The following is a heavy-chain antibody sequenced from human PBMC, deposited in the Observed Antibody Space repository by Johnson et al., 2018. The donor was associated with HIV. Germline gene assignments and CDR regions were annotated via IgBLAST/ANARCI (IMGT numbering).Heavy chain of an antibody. J-gene: IGHJ3*02. V-gene: IGHV3-20*04. CDR1: GFTVSSNY. Sequence: VQLVESGGGLVQPGGSLRLSCAASGFTVSSNYMSWVRQAPGKGLEWVSGINWNGGSTGYADSVKGRFTISRDNAKNSLYLQMNSLRAEDTALYYCAREGLITMNAFDIWGQGTMVTVSS. CDR3: AREGLITMNAFDI. D-gene: IGHD3-22*01. CDR2: INWNGGST.